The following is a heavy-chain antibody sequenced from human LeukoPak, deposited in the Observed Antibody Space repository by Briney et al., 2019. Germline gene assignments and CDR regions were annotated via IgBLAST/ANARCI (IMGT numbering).Heavy chain of an antibody. CDR1: GFTFSSYA. Sequence: GGSLRLSCAASGFTFSSYAMSWVRQAPGKGLEWVSAISGSGGSTYYADSVKGRFTISRDNSKNTLYLQMNSLRAEDTAVYYCARDRLVLRFLEWLPPLDYWGQGTLVTVSS. V-gene: IGHV3-23*01. CDR2: ISGSGGST. D-gene: IGHD3-3*01. J-gene: IGHJ4*02. CDR3: ARDRLVLRFLEWLPPLDY.